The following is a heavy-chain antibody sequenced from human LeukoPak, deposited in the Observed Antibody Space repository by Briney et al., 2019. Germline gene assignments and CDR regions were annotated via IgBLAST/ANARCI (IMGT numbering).Heavy chain of an antibody. CDR1: GYSFTTYW. CDR2: IYPGDSDT. CDR3: ARKYYYDSSGYSRAFDI. V-gene: IGHV5-51*01. J-gene: IGHJ3*02. Sequence: GASLKISCKGSGYSFTTYWIGWVRQMPGKGLEWMGIIYPGDSDTSYSPSFQGQVTISADKSISTAYLQWSSLKASDTAMYYCARKYYYDSSGYSRAFDIWGQGTMVTVSS. D-gene: IGHD3-22*01.